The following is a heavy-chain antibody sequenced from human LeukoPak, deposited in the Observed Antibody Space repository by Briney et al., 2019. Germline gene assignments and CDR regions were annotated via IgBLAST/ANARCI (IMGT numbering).Heavy chain of an antibody. CDR1: GFAFSDYY. Sequence: GGSLRLSCAASGFAFSDYYMGWIRQAPGKGLEWVSYISGSGSTIFHADSVKGRFTISRDNSKNTLYLQMNSLRAEDTAAYYCAPLDAGPAFDIWGQGTMVTVSS. CDR3: APLDAGPAFDI. CDR2: ISGSGSTI. J-gene: IGHJ3*02. V-gene: IGHV3-11*01.